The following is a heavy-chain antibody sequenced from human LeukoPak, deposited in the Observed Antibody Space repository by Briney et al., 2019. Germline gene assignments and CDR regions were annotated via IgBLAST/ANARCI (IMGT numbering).Heavy chain of an antibody. CDR2: ISSSSGTI. D-gene: IGHD5-12*01. CDR1: GFTFSSYS. J-gene: IGHJ4*02. CDR3: ARVWGIAATIIDY. Sequence: PGGSLRLSCAASGFTFSSYSMDWVRQAPGKGLEWVSYISSSSGTIYYADSVKGRFTISRDNAKNSLYLQMNSLRAEDTAVYYCARVWGIAATIIDYWGQGTLVTVSS. V-gene: IGHV3-48*04.